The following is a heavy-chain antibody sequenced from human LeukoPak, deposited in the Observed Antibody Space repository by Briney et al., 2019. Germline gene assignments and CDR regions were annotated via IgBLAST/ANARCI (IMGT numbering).Heavy chain of an antibody. J-gene: IGHJ4*02. CDR1: GFTFSSYA. V-gene: IGHV3-30*04. D-gene: IGHD6-13*01. CDR3: ARDQAATLFDY. Sequence: GGSLRLSCAASGFTFSSYAMHWVRQAPGKGLEWVAVISYDGSNKYYADSVKGRFTISRDNSKNTLYLQMNSLRAEDTAVYYCARDQAATLFDYWGQETLVTVSS. CDR2: ISYDGSNK.